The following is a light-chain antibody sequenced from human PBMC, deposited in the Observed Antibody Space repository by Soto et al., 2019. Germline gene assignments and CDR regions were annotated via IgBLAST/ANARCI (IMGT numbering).Light chain of an antibody. Sequence: QSVLTQPPSVSGAPGQRVTISCTGSSSNIGAHYDVHWYQQLPGTAPKLLIYGNSKRPSGVPDRFSGSKSGTSASLAITGLQAEDEADYYCQSYDNSLSVYVFGTGTKVTVL. J-gene: IGLJ1*01. CDR1: SSNIGAHYD. CDR3: QSYDNSLSVYV. CDR2: GNS. V-gene: IGLV1-40*01.